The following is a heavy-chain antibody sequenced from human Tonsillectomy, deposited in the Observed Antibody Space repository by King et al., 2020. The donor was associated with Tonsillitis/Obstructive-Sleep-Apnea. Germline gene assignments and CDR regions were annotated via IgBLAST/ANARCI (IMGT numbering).Heavy chain of an antibody. CDR2: SNQNGST. Sequence: VQLQQWGAGLLKPPETLSLSCGVYGGSISGHYWSWSRQPPGKGLEWIGESNQNGSTNYNPSLKSRVNMSVDTSKNQLSLKVSSVTAADTAVYYCARGDYGDSNYFDYWGQGTLVTVSS. CDR1: GGSISGHY. D-gene: IGHD4-17*01. CDR3: ARGDYGDSNYFDY. V-gene: IGHV4-34*01. J-gene: IGHJ4*02.